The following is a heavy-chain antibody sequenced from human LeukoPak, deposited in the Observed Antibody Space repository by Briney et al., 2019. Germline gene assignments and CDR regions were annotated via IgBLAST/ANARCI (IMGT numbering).Heavy chain of an antibody. V-gene: IGHV2-5*02. CDR3: AHRLFSYGTGNWAFDY. CDR1: GLSLSTTGLG. CDR2: IYWDDDK. J-gene: IGHJ4*02. Sequence: ESGPTLVKPTQTLTLTCSFSGLSLSTTGLGVGWIRQPPGKALEWLALIYWDDDKRYSPSLKSRLTITKDTSKSQVVLTMTNVDPVDTATYYCAHRLFSYGTGNWAFDYWGQGTLVTVSS. D-gene: IGHD3-10*01.